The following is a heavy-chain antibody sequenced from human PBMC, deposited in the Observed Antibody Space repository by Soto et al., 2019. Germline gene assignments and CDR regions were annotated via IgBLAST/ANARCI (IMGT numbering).Heavy chain of an antibody. V-gene: IGHV3-11*01. CDR3: ARDVSHSSSLGWFDP. CDR1: GFTFSDYY. J-gene: IGHJ5*02. Sequence: GGSLRLSCAASGFTFSDYYMSWIRQAPGKGLEWVSYISSSGSTIYYADSVKGRFTISRDNAKNSLYLQMNSLRAEDTAVYYCARDVSHSSSLGWFDPWGQGTLVTVSS. CDR2: ISSSGSTI. D-gene: IGHD6-6*01.